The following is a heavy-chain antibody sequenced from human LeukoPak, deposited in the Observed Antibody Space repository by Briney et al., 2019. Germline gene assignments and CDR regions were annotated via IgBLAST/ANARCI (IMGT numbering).Heavy chain of an antibody. J-gene: IGHJ3*02. D-gene: IGHD2-2*01. V-gene: IGHV3-30*18. CDR3: AKDKRYCSSTSCHAQDAFDI. CDR2: IWYGGSNK. Sequence: GRSLRLSCAASGFTFSSYGMHWVRQAPGKGLEWVAVIWYGGSNKYYADSVKGRFTISRDNSKNTLYLQMNSLRAEDTAVYYCAKDKRYCSSTSCHAQDAFDIWGQGTMVTVSS. CDR1: GFTFSSYG.